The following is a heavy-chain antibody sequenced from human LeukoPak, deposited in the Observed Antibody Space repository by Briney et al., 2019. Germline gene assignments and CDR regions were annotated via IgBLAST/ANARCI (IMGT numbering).Heavy chain of an antibody. V-gene: IGHV4-34*01. D-gene: IGHD5-18*01. CDR1: GGSFSGYY. Sequence: SETLSLTCAVYGGSFSGYYWSWIRQPPGKGLEWIGEINHSGSTNYNPSLKSRVTISVDTSNNQFSLKQSSVTAADTAVYYCASGPDTAMVKWYVDLWGRGTGVTVSS. J-gene: IGHJ2*01. CDR3: ASGPDTAMVKWYVDL. CDR2: INHSGST.